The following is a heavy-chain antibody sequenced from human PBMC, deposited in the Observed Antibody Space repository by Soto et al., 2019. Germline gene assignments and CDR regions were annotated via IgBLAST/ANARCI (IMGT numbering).Heavy chain of an antibody. Sequence: SLRLSCAASGFTFSSYAMHWVRQAPGKGLEWVAVISYDGSNKYYADSVKGRFTISRDNSKNTLYLQMNSLRAEDTAVYYCARGSIRLPYYYYGMDVWGQGTTVTVSS. CDR1: GFTFSSYA. D-gene: IGHD3-3*02. CDR3: ARGSIRLPYYYYGMDV. V-gene: IGHV3-30-3*01. CDR2: ISYDGSNK. J-gene: IGHJ6*02.